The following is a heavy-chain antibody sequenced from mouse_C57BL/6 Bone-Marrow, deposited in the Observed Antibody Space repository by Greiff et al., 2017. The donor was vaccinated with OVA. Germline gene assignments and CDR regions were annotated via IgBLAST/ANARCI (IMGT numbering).Heavy chain of an antibody. J-gene: IGHJ2*01. Sequence: EVQLVESGGGLVQPGGSMKLSCVASGFTFSNYWMNWVRQSPEKGLEWVAQIRLKSDNYATHYAESVKGRFTISRDDSKSSVYLQMNNLRAEDTGIYYCTSDYGSSPLDYWGQGTTLTVSS. CDR3: TSDYGSSPLDY. CDR2: IRLKSDNYAT. CDR1: GFTFSNYW. V-gene: IGHV6-3*01. D-gene: IGHD1-1*01.